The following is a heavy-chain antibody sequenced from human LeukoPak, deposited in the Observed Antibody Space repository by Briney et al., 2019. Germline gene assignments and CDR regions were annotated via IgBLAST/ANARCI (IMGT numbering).Heavy chain of an antibody. V-gene: IGHV1-46*01. CDR2: INPDGGNT. D-gene: IGHD5-24*01. Sequence: ASVKVSCKASGYTFTGYYMHWVRQAPGQGLEWMRLINPDGGNTNYAQNFQGRVTLTRDTSTSTVYMELSSLRSEDTAIYYCARIRDGYNDAYDIWGQGTVVTVPS. CDR1: GYTFTGYY. J-gene: IGHJ3*02. CDR3: ARIRDGYNDAYDI.